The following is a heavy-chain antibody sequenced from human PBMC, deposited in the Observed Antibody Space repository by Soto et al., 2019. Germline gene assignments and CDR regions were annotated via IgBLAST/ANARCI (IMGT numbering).Heavy chain of an antibody. CDR3: AKEYLGDYAAFDI. J-gene: IGHJ3*02. Sequence: QVQLVESGGGVVQPGRSLRLSCAASGFTFSSYGMHWVRQAPGKGLGWVAVISYDGSNKYYADSVKGRFTISRDNSKNTLYLQMNSLRAEDTAVYYCAKEYLGDYAAFDIWGQGTMVTVSS. CDR1: GFTFSSYG. D-gene: IGHD4-17*01. CDR2: ISYDGSNK. V-gene: IGHV3-30*18.